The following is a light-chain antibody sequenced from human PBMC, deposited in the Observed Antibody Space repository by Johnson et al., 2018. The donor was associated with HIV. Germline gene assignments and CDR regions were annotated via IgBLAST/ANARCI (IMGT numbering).Light chain of an antibody. Sequence: QSVLTQPPSVSAAPGQKVTISCSGSSSNIGNNYVSWYQQLPGTAPKLLIYEDNKRPSGIPDRFSGSKSGTSATLGITGLKTGDEADYYGGTWDTSLTAYVFGTGTQVTVL. CDR2: EDN. J-gene: IGLJ1*01. CDR3: GTWDTSLTAYV. CDR1: SSNIGNNY. V-gene: IGLV1-51*02.